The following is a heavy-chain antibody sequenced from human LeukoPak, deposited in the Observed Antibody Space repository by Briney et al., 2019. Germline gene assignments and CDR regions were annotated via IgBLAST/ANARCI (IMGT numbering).Heavy chain of an antibody. CDR1: GFTFSGFA. Sequence: GGTLRLSCAASGFTFSGFATSWIRQAPGKGLEWVSSISRSGESTFYADSVRGRFTISRDNAKNSLDLQMNSLRVEDTGIYYCVKVAKYYYGSETYYFFEHWGQGTPVTASS. CDR3: VKVAKYYYGSETYYFFEH. J-gene: IGHJ4*02. D-gene: IGHD3-10*01. V-gene: IGHV3-23*01. CDR2: ISRSGEST.